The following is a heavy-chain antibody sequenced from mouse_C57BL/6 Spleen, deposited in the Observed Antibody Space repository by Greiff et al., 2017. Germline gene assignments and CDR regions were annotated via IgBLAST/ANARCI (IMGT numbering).Heavy chain of an antibody. D-gene: IGHD2-4*01. CDR3: ARGITTEYYFDY. J-gene: IGHJ2*01. CDR1: GYAFSSYW. V-gene: IGHV1-80*01. Sequence: QVQLQQSGAELVKPGASVKISCKASGYAFSSYWMNWVKQRPGKGLEWIGQIYPGDGDTNYNGKFKGKATLTVDKSSRTAYMQLSSLTSEDSAVYFWARGITTEYYFDYWGQGTTLTVSS. CDR2: IYPGDGDT.